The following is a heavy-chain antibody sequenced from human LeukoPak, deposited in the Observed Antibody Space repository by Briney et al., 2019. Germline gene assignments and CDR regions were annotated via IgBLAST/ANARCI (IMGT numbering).Heavy chain of an antibody. V-gene: IGHV4-34*01. CDR1: GGSFSGYY. J-gene: IGHJ4*02. CDR3: ARVLPAASY. D-gene: IGHD2-2*01. CDR2: INHSGST. Sequence: SGTLSLTCAVHGGSFSGYYWSWIRQPPGKGLEWIGEINHSGSTNYNPSLKSRVTISVDTSKNQSSLKLSSVTAADTAVYYCARVLPAASYWGQGTLVTVSS.